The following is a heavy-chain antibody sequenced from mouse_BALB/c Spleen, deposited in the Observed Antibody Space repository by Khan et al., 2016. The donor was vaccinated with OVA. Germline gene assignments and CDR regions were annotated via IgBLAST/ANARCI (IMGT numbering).Heavy chain of an antibody. CDR2: INPTSGYT. Sequence: VELVESGAELAKPGASVKMSCKASGYTFTTYWMHWVKQRPGQGLEWIGYINPTSGYTDYNDKFKDRATLSADKSSSTAYMQLNSLTSGDSAVYYCTRDRIDYWGQGTTLTVSS. CDR3: TRDRIDY. J-gene: IGHJ2*01. CDR1: GYTFTTYW. V-gene: IGHV1-7*01.